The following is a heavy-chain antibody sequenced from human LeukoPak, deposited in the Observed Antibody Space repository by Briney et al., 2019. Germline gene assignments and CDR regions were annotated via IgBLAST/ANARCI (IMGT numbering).Heavy chain of an antibody. CDR2: INSDGSST. CDR1: GFTFSSYW. CDR3: ARAVGRYYDSSGYYPFDP. Sequence: PGGSLRLSCAASGFTFSSYWMHWVRQAPGKGLVRVSRINSDGSSTSYADSVKGRFTISRDNAKNTLYLQMNSLRAEDTAVYYCARAVGRYYDSSGYYPFDPWGQGTLVTVSS. J-gene: IGHJ5*02. D-gene: IGHD3-22*01. V-gene: IGHV3-74*01.